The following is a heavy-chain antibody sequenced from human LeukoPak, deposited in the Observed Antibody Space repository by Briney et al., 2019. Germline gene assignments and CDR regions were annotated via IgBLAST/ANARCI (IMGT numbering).Heavy chain of an antibody. V-gene: IGHV4-59*12. CDR1: GGSISSYY. D-gene: IGHD6-13*01. CDR2: ISFSGST. CDR3: ARQIASAGTAGFDF. J-gene: IGHJ4*02. Sequence: SETLSLTCTVSGGSISSYYWHWLRQPPGKGLEGIGYISFSGSTNYNPSLKSRVTMSVDTSKNQFSLRPRSVTAADTAVYYCARQIASAGTAGFDFWGQGALVTVSS.